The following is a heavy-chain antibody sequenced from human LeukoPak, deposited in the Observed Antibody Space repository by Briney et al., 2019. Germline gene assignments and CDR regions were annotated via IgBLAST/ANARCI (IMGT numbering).Heavy chain of an antibody. D-gene: IGHD2-2*01. V-gene: IGHV3-11*01. CDR3: ARADIVVVPAL. J-gene: IGHJ4*02. Sequence: PGGSLRLSCAASGFTFSDNYMGWIRQAPGKGLEWVSYISSSGSTIYYADSVKGRFTISRDNAKNSLYLQMNSLRAEDTAVYYCARADIVVVPALWGQGTLVTVSS. CDR2: ISSSGSTI. CDR1: GFTFSDNY.